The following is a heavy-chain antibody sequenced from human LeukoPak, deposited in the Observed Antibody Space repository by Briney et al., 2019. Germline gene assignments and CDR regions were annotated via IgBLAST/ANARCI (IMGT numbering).Heavy chain of an antibody. CDR1: GYTFTSYD. CDR3: ARGLRYFDWFNDAFDI. J-gene: IGHJ3*02. D-gene: IGHD3-9*01. Sequence: ASVKVSCKASGYTFTSYDINWVRQATGQGLEWMGWMNPNSGNTGYAQKFQGRVTMTRNTSISTAYMELSSLRSGDTAVYYCARGLRYFDWFNDAFDIWGQGTMVTVSS. CDR2: MNPNSGNT. V-gene: IGHV1-8*01.